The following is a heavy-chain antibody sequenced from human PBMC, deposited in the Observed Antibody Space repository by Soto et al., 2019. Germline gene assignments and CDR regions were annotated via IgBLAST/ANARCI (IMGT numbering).Heavy chain of an antibody. J-gene: IGHJ4*02. CDR1: GFTFSSYS. CDR3: ASLDYVWGSYRDFDY. V-gene: IGHV3-21*01. D-gene: IGHD3-16*02. CDR2: ISSSSSYI. Sequence: EVQLVESGGGLVKPGGSLRLSCAASGFTFSSYSMNWVRQAPGKGLEWVSSISSSSSYIYYADSVKGRFTISRDNAKNSLYLQMNSLRAEDTAVYYCASLDYVWGSYRDFDYWGQGTLVTVSS.